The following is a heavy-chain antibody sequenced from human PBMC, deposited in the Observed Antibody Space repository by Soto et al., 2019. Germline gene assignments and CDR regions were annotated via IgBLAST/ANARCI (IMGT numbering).Heavy chain of an antibody. V-gene: IGHV1-18*01. CDR2: ISAYNGNT. CDR1: VYTFTSYG. CDR3: ARRRGQGAFDI. Sequence: QVQLVQSGAEVKKPGASVTVSCTASVYTFTSYGISWVRQAPVQGLEWMGWISAYNGNTNSAQKLQGRATMTTDTATSTAYMELGSLRSDDTAVYYCARRRGQGAFDIWGQGTMVTVSS. J-gene: IGHJ3*02. D-gene: IGHD2-15*01.